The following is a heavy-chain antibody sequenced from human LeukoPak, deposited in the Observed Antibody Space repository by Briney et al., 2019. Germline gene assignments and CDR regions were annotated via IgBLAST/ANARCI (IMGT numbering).Heavy chain of an antibody. CDR3: AKDYEPLVGVHRWGDWFDP. CDR2: ISGTGGST. Sequence: GGSLRLSCAASGFTFSSYWMSWVRQAPGKGLEWVSLISGTGGSTYYADSVKGRFTISRDNSKNTLYLQVNSLRAEDTAVYYCAKDYEPLVGVHRWGDWFDPWGQGTLVTVSS. D-gene: IGHD1-26*01. J-gene: IGHJ5*02. V-gene: IGHV3-23*01. CDR1: GFTFSSYW.